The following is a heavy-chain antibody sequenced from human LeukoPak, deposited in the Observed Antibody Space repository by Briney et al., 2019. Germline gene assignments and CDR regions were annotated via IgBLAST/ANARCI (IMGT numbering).Heavy chain of an antibody. CDR1: GLTFSGYV. Sequence: GGSLRLSCAASGLTFSGYVMSWVRQAPGKGLQWVSVTGSSGGGTYYADSVKGRFTISRDNSKNTLSLQMDSLRAEDTAVYYCAKVYGYYFDYWGQGTLVTVSS. CDR2: TGSSGGGT. J-gene: IGHJ4*02. V-gene: IGHV3-23*01. D-gene: IGHD5-18*01. CDR3: AKVYGYYFDY.